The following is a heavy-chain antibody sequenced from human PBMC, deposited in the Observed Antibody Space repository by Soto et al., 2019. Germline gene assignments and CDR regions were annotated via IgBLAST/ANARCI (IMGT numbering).Heavy chain of an antibody. CDR1: GGSISSSSYY. CDR2: IYYSGST. D-gene: IGHD6-19*01. CDR3: ARQEPVYSSGWKPHRHYYYYGMDV. V-gene: IGHV4-39*01. J-gene: IGHJ6*02. Sequence: SETRSLTCTVSGGSISSSSYYWGWIRQPPGKGLEWIGSIYYSGSTYYNPSLKSRVTISVDTSKNQFSLKLSSVTAADTAVYYCARQEPVYSSGWKPHRHYYYYGMDVWGQGTTVTVSS.